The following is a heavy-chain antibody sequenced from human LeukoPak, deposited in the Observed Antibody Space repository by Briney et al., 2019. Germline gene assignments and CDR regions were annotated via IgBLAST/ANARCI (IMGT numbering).Heavy chain of an antibody. CDR3: ARSDITMVRGVIIRGNWFDP. D-gene: IGHD3-10*01. CDR1: GYSFTSYW. J-gene: IGHJ5*02. Sequence: GESLKISCKGSGYSFTSYWIGWVRQMPGKGLEWMGIIYPGDSDTRYSPSFQGQVTISADKSISTAYLQWSSLKASDTAMYYCARSDITMVRGVIIRGNWFDPWGQGTLVTVSS. V-gene: IGHV5-51*01. CDR2: IYPGDSDT.